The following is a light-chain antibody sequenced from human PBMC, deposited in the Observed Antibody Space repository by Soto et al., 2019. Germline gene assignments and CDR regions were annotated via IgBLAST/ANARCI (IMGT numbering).Light chain of an antibody. Sequence: QSVLTQPPSVSGAPGQRVTIACTGTGSNLGTGFDVHWYRQFPGRAPKLLLSGTSHRPSGVPDPFSGSKSGTSASLAITGLQADDEADYYCQTSHSGLIGLIFGTGTKLTVL. CDR2: GTS. J-gene: IGLJ1*01. V-gene: IGLV1-40*01. CDR3: QTSHSGLIGLI. CDR1: GSNLGTGFD.